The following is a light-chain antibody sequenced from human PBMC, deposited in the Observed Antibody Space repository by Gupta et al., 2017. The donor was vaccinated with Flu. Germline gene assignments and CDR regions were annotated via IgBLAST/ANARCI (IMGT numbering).Light chain of an antibody. J-gene: IGLJ3*02. CDR2: EVN. V-gene: IGLV2-14*01. CDR3: SSCTSSSTWV. CDR1: SSDVGGYNY. Sequence: QSALTQPASVSGSPGQSLTISCTGTSSDVGGYNYVSWYQQHPGKAPKLMIYEVNNRPSGVSNRFSGSKSGNTASLTICGLQAEDEADYYCSSCTSSSTWVFGGGTKLTVL.